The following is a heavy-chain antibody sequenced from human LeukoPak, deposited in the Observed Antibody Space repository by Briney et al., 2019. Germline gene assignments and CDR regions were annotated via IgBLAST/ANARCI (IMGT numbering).Heavy chain of an antibody. J-gene: IGHJ4*02. V-gene: IGHV4-59*01. D-gene: IGHD6-13*01. CDR3: ARVDSSSWYEHNYFDY. CDR1: GGSISSYY. Sequence: SETLSLTCTVSGGSISSYYWSWIRQPPGKGLEWIGYIYYSGSTNYNPSLKSRVAISVDTSKNQFSLKLSSVTAADTAVYYCARVDSSSWYEHNYFDYWGQGTLVTVSS. CDR2: IYYSGST.